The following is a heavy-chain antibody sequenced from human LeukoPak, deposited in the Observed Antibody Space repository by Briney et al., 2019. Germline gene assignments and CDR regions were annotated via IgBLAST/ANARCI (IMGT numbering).Heavy chain of an antibody. V-gene: IGHV3-11*01. CDR2: ISSSGSTI. D-gene: IGHD3-3*01. CDR1: GFTFDDYA. J-gene: IGHJ6*02. Sequence: GGSLRLSCAASGFTFDDYAMHWVRQAPGKGLEWVSYISSSGSTIYYADSVKGRFTISRDNAKNSLYLQMNSLRAEDTAVYYCARDSDGGLNYYYGMDVWGQGTTVTVSS. CDR3: ARDSDGGLNYYYGMDV.